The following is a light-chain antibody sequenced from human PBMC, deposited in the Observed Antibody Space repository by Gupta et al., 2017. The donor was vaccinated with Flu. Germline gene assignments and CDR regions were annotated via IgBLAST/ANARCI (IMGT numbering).Light chain of an antibody. V-gene: IGKV3-11*01. CDR3: QQRSNWRGLT. Sequence: EIVVTQSPATLSLSPGEGATLSCRASQSVSDYIAWYQQKPGQAPRLLIYDASNRATGIPARFSGSGSGTDFTLTISSLEPEDFAVYYCQQRSNWRGLTFGGGTKVEMK. CDR2: DAS. CDR1: QSVSDY. J-gene: IGKJ4*01.